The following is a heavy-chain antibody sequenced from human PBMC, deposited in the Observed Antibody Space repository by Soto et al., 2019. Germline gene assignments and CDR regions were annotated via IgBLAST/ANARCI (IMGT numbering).Heavy chain of an antibody. V-gene: IGHV3-15*07. D-gene: IGHD3-3*01. J-gene: IGHJ4*02. CDR1: GFNFSNAW. Sequence: PGGSLSLACAASGFNFSNAWINWVRQAPGKGLEWVGRIKSKTDGGTTDYAAPVKGRFTISRDDSKNTLYLQMNSLKTEDTAVYYCTTAVFGVVIGGSHRPYWGQGTLVTVSS. CDR2: IKSKTDGGTT. CDR3: TTAVFGVVIGGSHRPY.